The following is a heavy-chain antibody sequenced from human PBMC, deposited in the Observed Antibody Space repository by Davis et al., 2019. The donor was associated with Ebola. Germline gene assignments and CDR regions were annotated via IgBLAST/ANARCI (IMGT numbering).Heavy chain of an antibody. V-gene: IGHV4-59*01. J-gene: IGHJ6*03. Sequence: MPSVTLFLTCTVSGGSISIYYWSWIRQPPGKGLEWIGYIYSCGSTNYNPSLKSRLTISVETSKNQFSLKLSSVTAADTAVYCCARASPPYSYRNYYYMDVWGKGTTVTVSS. CDR2: IYSCGST. CDR1: GGSISIYY. CDR3: ARASPPYSYRNYYYMDV. D-gene: IGHD5-18*01.